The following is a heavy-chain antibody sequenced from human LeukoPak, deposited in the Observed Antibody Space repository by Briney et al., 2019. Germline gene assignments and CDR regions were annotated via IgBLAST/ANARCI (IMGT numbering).Heavy chain of an antibody. CDR1: GGSISSGDYY. V-gene: IGHV4-30-4*01. CDR2: IYYSGST. D-gene: IGHD3-3*01. J-gene: IGHJ4*02. Sequence: PSETLSLTCTVSGGSISSGDYYWSWIRQPPGKGLEWIGYIYYSGSTYYNPSLKSRVTISVDTSKNQFSLKLSSVTAADTAVYYCARGSTYYDFWSGYSSSGWSKYFDYWGQGTLVTVSS. CDR3: ARGSTYYDFWSGYSSSGWSKYFDY.